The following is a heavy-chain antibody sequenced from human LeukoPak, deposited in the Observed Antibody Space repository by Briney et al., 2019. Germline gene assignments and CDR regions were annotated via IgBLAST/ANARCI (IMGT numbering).Heavy chain of an antibody. CDR2: ISYDGSNK. CDR3: AKEGDDCSSTSCYDY. Sequence: GGSLRLSCAASGFTFSSYAMSWVRQAPGKGLEWVAVISYDGSNKYYADSVKGRFTISRDNSKNTLYLQMNSLRAEDTAVYYCAKEGDDCSSTSCYDYWGQGTLVTVSS. J-gene: IGHJ4*02. CDR1: GFTFSSYA. V-gene: IGHV3-30-3*01. D-gene: IGHD2-2*01.